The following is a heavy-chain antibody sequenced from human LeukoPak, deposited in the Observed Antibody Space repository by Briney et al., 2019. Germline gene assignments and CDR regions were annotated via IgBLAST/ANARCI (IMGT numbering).Heavy chain of an antibody. CDR1: AFTFSSDA. CDR3: AKGRTKQRSYFCYYMDV. D-gene: IGHD2-2*01. Sequence: GGSLRLACAASAFTFSSDATSSVRHQPGKGLGWVSAISGSGGSTYYADSVKGRFTISRDNSKNTLYLQMNRLRAEDTAVYYCAKGRTKQRSYFCYYMDVWGKGTTVTVSS. V-gene: IGHV3-23*01. CDR2: ISGSGGST. J-gene: IGHJ6*03.